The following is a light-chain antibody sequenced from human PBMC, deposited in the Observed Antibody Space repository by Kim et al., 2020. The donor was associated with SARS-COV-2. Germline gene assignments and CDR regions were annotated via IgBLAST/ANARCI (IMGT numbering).Light chain of an antibody. V-gene: IGKV3-20*01. J-gene: IGKJ1*01. CDR2: GAS. CDR1: QSVDSNW. CDR3: QQYSGSPPT. Sequence: EIVLTQSPGTLSSSPGERATLSCRASQSVDSNWLAWYQQKPGQAPRLLIYGASSRATGIPDRFSGSGSGTDFTLTINRLEPEDFAVYYCQQYSGSPPTFGQGTKVDIK.